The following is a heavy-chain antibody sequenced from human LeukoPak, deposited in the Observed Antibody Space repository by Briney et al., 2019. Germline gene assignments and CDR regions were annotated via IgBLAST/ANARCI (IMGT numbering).Heavy chain of an antibody. J-gene: IGHJ4*02. CDR3: AKDMLSGVAVPSGGYFDY. CDR2: ISWDGGST. Sequence: PGGSLRLSCAASGFTFDDYTMHWVRQAPGKGLEWVSPISWDGGSTYYADSVKGRFTISRDNSKNSLYLQMNSLRTEDTALYYCAKDMLSGVAVPSGGYFDYWGQGTLVTVSS. CDR1: GFTFDDYT. D-gene: IGHD2-15*01. V-gene: IGHV3-43*01.